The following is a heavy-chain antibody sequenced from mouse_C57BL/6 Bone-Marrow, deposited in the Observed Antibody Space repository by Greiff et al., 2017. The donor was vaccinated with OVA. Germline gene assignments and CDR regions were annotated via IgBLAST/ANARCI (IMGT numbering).Heavy chain of an antibody. CDR1: GYAFSSYW. Sequence: VQLQQSGAELVKPGASVKISCKASGYAFSSYWMNWVKQRPGTGLEWIGQIYPGDGDTNYNGKFKGKATLTADKSSSTAYMQLSSLTSEDSAVYYCARSGITTVEAWFAYWGQGTLVTVSA. D-gene: IGHD1-1*01. V-gene: IGHV1-80*01. CDR2: IYPGDGDT. J-gene: IGHJ3*01. CDR3: ARSGITTVEAWFAY.